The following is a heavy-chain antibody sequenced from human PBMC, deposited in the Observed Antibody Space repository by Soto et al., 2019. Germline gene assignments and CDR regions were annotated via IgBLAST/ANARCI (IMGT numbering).Heavy chain of an antibody. D-gene: IGHD4-17*01. CDR3: GRVAGDYNRYFDL. Sequence: QVQLLQSGPEVKEPGASVKVSCKTSGYTFTSRGIYWVRQAPGQGLEWMGWISPDNGHTNYVQRFQDRVTLTTDTSTSTVYMELRSLTSDDTAVYYCGRVAGDYNRYFDLWGRGTPVTVS. J-gene: IGHJ2*01. V-gene: IGHV1-18*01. CDR2: ISPDNGHT. CDR1: GYTFTSRG.